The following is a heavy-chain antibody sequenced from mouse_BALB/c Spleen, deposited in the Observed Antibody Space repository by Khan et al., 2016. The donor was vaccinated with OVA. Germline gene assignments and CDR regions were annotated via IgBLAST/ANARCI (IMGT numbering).Heavy chain of an antibody. CDR2: ISSGGDNT. D-gene: IGHD2-1*01. CDR1: GFTFSSFS. Sequence: EVELVESGGGLVKPGGSLKLSCAASGFTFSSFSMSWVRQTPEKRLEWVATISSGGDNTFYSDSVKGRFTISRDNAKINLSLQMSSLRSEDTALYYYAGSNYGTVAYWGRGTLVTVSA. CDR3: AGSNYGTVAY. V-gene: IGHV5-9*03. J-gene: IGHJ3*01.